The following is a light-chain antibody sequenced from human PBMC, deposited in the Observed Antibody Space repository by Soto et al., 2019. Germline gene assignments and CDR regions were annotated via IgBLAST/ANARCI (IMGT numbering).Light chain of an antibody. V-gene: IGLV3-21*02. Sequence: SYELTQPPSVSVAPGQTARITCGGSDIGSKNVHWYQQKPGQAPVLVVYDDSDRPSGIPERFSGSNSGNTATLTISRAEAGDEADYYCPVWDSSNDHNYVFGTGTQLTVL. CDR3: PVWDSSNDHNYV. CDR2: DDS. CDR1: DIGSKN. J-gene: IGLJ1*01.